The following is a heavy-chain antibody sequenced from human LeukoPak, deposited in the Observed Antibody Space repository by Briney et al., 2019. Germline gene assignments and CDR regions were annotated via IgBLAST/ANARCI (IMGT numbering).Heavy chain of an antibody. CDR1: LDSTTSNF. D-gene: IGHD1-14*01. V-gene: IGHV4-4*02. CDR2: IHRSGSP. J-gene: IGHJ4*02. Sequence: SETLSLTCTVSLDSTTSNFWSWVRQPPGKGLGWIGEIHRSGSPNYNPSLQSRVTISIDRSRNQIALELSSVTAADTAVYYCAREILGGFNPGAYWGQGTLVTVSS. CDR3: AREILGGFNPGAY.